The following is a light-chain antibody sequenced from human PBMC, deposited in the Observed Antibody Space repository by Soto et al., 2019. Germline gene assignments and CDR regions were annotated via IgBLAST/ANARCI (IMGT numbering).Light chain of an antibody. V-gene: IGKV3-15*01. CDR2: GAS. J-gene: IGKJ4*01. Sequence: EIVMTQSPATLSVSPGERVTLSCRASQSVSAYLAWYLQKPGQAPRLLIYGASTRATGIPARFSGSGSGTEFTLTISSLQSEDSAVYHGQQYSDWPLVTFGGGTKVEI. CDR3: QQYSDWPLVT. CDR1: QSVSAY.